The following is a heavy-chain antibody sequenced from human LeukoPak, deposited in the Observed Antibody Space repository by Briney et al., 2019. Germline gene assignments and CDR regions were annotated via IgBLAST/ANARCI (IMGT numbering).Heavy chain of an antibody. Sequence: ASVKVSCKASGYTFTGYYIHWVRQAPGQGLEWMGWINPNSGGTNYAQTFQGRVTMTRDTSVSTAYMELSRVRSDDTAVYYCARESDGDYFTAIGTLGYYGMDVWGQGTTVTVSS. CDR2: INPNSGGT. V-gene: IGHV1-2*02. CDR1: GYTFTGYY. J-gene: IGHJ6*02. CDR3: ARESDGDYFTAIGTLGYYGMDV. D-gene: IGHD4-17*01.